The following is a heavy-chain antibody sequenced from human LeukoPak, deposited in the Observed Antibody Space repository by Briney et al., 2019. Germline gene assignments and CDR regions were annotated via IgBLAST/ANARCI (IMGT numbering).Heavy chain of an antibody. CDR1: GFSVGTDF. CDR2: IFAGGST. J-gene: IGHJ4*02. V-gene: IGHV3-66*01. Sequence: GGSLRLSCAASGFSVGTDFVSWVRQAPGRGLEWVSIIFAGGSTYYADSVKGRFTTSRDNSRNTAYLQMNSLRAEDTAVYYCAGGDFEHWGQGTLVTVSS. CDR3: AGGDFEH.